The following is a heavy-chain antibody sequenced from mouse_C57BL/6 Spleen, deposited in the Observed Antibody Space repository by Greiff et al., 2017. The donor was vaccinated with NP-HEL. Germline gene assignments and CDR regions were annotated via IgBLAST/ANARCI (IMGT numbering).Heavy chain of an antibody. CDR2: FYPGSGSI. CDR3: ARHEERAYSNYVPYFDY. Sequence: QVQLKQSGAELVKPGASVKLSCKASGYTFTEYTIHWVKQRSGQDLEWIGWFYPGSGSIKYNEKFKDKATLTADKSSSTVYMELSRLTSEDSAVYFCARHEERAYSNYVPYFDYWGQGTTLTVSS. J-gene: IGHJ2*01. D-gene: IGHD2-5*01. V-gene: IGHV1-62-2*01. CDR1: GYTFTEYT.